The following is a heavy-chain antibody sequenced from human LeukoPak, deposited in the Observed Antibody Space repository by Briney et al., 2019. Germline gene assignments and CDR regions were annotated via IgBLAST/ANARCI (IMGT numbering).Heavy chain of an antibody. D-gene: IGHD3-10*01. CDR3: AKEYGSGSYFTNWFDP. CDR2: ISDSGGST. CDR1: GFTFSSFA. V-gene: IGHV3-23*01. J-gene: IGHJ5*02. Sequence: PGGSLRLSCAASGFTFSSFAMTWVRQAPGKGLEWVSAISDSGGSTYYADSVKGRFTISRDSSKNTLYLQMNSLRAEDTAVYYCAKEYGSGSYFTNWFDPWGQGTLVTVSS.